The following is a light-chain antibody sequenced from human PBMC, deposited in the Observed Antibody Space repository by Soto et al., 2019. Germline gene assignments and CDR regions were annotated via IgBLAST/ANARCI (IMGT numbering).Light chain of an antibody. CDR1: RSNVGNNY. CDR3: GTADSSLRSVL. CDR2: DNN. V-gene: IGLV1-51*01. J-gene: IGLJ2*01. Sequence: QSVLTQPPSVSAAPGQSVTLSCSGSRSNVGNNYVSWYQQLPGTAPKLLIYDNNKRPSGIPDRFSGSKSGTSATLGITGLQRGDEADYFCGTADSSLRSVLFGGGTQLTVL.